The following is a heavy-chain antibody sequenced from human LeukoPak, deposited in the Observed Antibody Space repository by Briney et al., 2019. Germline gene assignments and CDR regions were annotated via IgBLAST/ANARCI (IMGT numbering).Heavy chain of an antibody. J-gene: IGHJ6*03. CDR2: MRGSGET. D-gene: IGHD6-6*01. CDR3: ARGPLEYSSSSGGYYYYYMDV. CDR1: GFSVRNYY. Sequence: GGSLRLSCAVSGFSVRNYYMSWVRQAPGKGLEWVSLMRGSGETFYADSVKGRFTISRDDSKNTVYLQMSSLRVEDTAVYFCARGPLEYSSSSGGYYYYYMDVWGKGTTVTVSS. V-gene: IGHV3-66*02.